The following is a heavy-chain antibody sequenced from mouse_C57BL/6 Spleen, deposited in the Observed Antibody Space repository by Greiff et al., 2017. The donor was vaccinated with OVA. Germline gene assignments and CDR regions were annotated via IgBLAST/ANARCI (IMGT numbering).Heavy chain of an antibody. CDR3: ARHYDYDVGYAMDY. CDR2: IWSDGST. J-gene: IGHJ4*01. Sequence: QVQLQQSGPGLVAPSQSLSITCTVSGFSLTSYGVHWVRQPPGKGLEWLVVIWSDGSTTYNSALKSRLSISKDNSKSQVFLKMNSLQTDDTAMYYCARHYDYDVGYAMDYWGQGTSVTVSS. D-gene: IGHD2-4*01. CDR1: GFSLTSYG. V-gene: IGHV2-6-1*01.